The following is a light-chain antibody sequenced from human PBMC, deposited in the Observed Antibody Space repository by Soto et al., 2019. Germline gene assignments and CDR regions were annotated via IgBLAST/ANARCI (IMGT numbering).Light chain of an antibody. CDR3: QQYNSYSGT. CDR1: QSINNW. CDR2: KAS. V-gene: IGKV1-5*03. J-gene: IGKJ1*01. Sequence: DIQMTQSPSTLSASVGDRVTITCRASQSINNWLAWYQQKPGKAPKLLIYKASSLEYGVPSRFSGSGSGTEFTLTISSLQPDDFATYYCQQYNSYSGTFSQGTKVEIK.